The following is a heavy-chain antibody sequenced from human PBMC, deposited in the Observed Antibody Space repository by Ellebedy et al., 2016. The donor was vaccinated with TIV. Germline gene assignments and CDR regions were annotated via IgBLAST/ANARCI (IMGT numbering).Heavy chain of an antibody. CDR1: GFTFTDFS. CDR2: IGVSGHNT. Sequence: PGGSLRLSCAASGFTFTDFSMAWIRQAPGKGLERASHIGVSGHNTNYADPVKGRFTISRDNAKNSLFLQMKPLRAGDTAVYYCAKEIRTGSGAGFDVWGQGTMVTVSS. J-gene: IGHJ3*01. CDR3: AKEIRTGSGAGFDV. D-gene: IGHD1-26*01. V-gene: IGHV3-11*01.